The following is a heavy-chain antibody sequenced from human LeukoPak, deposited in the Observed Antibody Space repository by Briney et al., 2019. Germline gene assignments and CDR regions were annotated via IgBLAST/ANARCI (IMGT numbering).Heavy chain of an antibody. CDR2: TYYRSKWYN. CDR1: GDSVSSNGAS. J-gene: IGHJ4*02. Sequence: SQTLSLTCAISGDSVSSNGASWNWIRQSPSRGLEWLGRTYYRSKWYNDYAVSVKSRITINPDTSKNQFSLQVNSVTPEDTAVYYCARAPTPIIAVAGSFDYWGQGTLVTVSS. D-gene: IGHD6-19*01. V-gene: IGHV6-1*01. CDR3: ARAPTPIIAVAGSFDY.